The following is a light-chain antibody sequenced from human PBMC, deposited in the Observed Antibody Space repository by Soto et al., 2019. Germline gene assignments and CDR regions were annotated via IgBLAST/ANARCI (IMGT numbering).Light chain of an antibody. Sequence: EVVLTQSPATQSVSPGERATLSCRASQIINRNLAWYQQKPGQAPRLFVYGASTRATGIPVRFSGGGSGTEFTLTISSLQSEDFAVYSCQQYHKWPITFGQGTRLEIK. CDR1: QIINRN. J-gene: IGKJ5*01. CDR2: GAS. V-gene: IGKV3-15*01. CDR3: QQYHKWPIT.